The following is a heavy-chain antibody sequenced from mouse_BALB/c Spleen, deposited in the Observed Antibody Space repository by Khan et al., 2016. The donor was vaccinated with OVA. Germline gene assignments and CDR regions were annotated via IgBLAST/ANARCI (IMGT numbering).Heavy chain of an antibody. D-gene: IGHD2-10*01. Sequence: VRLQQSGPELVKPGASVKMSCKASGYTFTSYVMHWVKQKPGQGLEWIGYINPYNDGTKYNEKFKGKATLTSDKSSSTSYMELSSLTSEDSAVYYCARSTYYGNPYAMDYWGQGTSVTVSS. V-gene: IGHV1S136*01. J-gene: IGHJ4*01. CDR2: INPYNDGT. CDR1: GYTFTSYV. CDR3: ARSTYYGNPYAMDY.